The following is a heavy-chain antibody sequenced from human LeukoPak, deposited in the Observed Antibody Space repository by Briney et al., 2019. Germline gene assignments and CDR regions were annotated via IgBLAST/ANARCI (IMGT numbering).Heavy chain of an antibody. CDR3: ARALTARGSSDY. D-gene: IGHD3-10*01. V-gene: IGHV4-59*01. Sequence: KASETPSLTCTVSAGSITNNFWSCIRQPPGKGLEWIGYVCYNGTANYNPSLKGRVTISLATSKDQFSLNLTSVTAADTAMYYCARALTARGSSDYWGQGTLVTISS. J-gene: IGHJ4*02. CDR2: VCYNGTA. CDR1: AGSITNNF.